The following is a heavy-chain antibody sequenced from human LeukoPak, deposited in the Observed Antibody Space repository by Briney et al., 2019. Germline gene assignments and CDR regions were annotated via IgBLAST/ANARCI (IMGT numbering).Heavy chain of an antibody. CDR3: AKDSGSFYFDY. Sequence: GGSLRLSCAASGFTFSSFAMGWVRQAPGKGLEWVSTVNERGGSTNYADFVKGRFTIPRDNSKNMLYLQINSLRDDDTAVYYCAKDSGSFYFDYWGQGTLVTVSS. J-gene: IGHJ4*02. CDR2: VNERGGST. V-gene: IGHV3-23*01. CDR1: GFTFSSFA. D-gene: IGHD1-26*01.